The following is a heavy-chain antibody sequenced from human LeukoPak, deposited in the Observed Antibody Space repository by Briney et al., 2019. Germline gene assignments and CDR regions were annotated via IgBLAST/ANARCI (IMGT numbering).Heavy chain of an antibody. CDR2: ISSSCSTI. D-gene: IGHD2-21*02. J-gene: IGHJ6*02. CDR1: GFTFSDYY. Sequence: GGSLRLSCAASGFTFSDYYMSWIRQAPGKGLEWVSYISSSCSTIYYADSVKGRFTISRDDAKNSLYLQMNSLRAEDTAVYYCARVTDYYYYGMDVWGQGTTVTVSS. V-gene: IGHV3-11*01. CDR3: ARVTDYYYYGMDV.